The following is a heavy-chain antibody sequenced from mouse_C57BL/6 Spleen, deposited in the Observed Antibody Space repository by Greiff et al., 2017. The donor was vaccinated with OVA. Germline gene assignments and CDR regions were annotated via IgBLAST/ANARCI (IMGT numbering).Heavy chain of an antibody. V-gene: IGHV3-1*01. Sequence: VQLKESGPGMVKPSQSLSLTCTVTGYSITSGYDWHWIRHFPGNKLEWIGYISYSGSTNYNPSLKSRISITHDTSKNHFFLKLNSVTTEDTATYYCARREPTGYFDYWGQGTTLTVSS. CDR2: ISYSGST. CDR1: GYSITSGYD. J-gene: IGHJ2*01. CDR3: ARREPTGYFDY. D-gene: IGHD4-1*01.